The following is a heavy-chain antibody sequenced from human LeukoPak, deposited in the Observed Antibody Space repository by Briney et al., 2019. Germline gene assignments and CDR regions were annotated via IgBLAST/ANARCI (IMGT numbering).Heavy chain of an antibody. V-gene: IGHV1-69*04. D-gene: IGHD2-2*01. J-gene: IGHJ4*02. CDR3: AREAIVVVPAAIPYNQIQFDY. CDR2: IIPILGIA. CDR1: GGTFSSYA. Sequence: GASVKVSCKASGGTFSSYAISWVRQAPGQGLEWVGRIIPILGIANYAQKFQGRVTITADKSTSTAYMELSSLRSEDTAVYYCAREAIVVVPAAIPYNQIQFDYWGQGTLVTVSS.